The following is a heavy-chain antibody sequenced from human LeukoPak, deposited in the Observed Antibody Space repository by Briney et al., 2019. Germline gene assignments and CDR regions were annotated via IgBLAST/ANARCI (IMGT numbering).Heavy chain of an antibody. V-gene: IGHV4-39*07. CDR1: GGSISSGDYY. J-gene: IGHJ4*02. Sequence: SETLSLTCTVSGGSISSGDYYWGWIRQPPGKGLEWIGSIYYSGSTYYNPSLKSRVTISVDTSKNQFSLKLSSVTAADTAVYYWARDLGDIAVAGTSPDYWGQGTVVTVSS. CDR3: ARDLGDIAVAGTSPDY. D-gene: IGHD6-19*01. CDR2: IYYSGST.